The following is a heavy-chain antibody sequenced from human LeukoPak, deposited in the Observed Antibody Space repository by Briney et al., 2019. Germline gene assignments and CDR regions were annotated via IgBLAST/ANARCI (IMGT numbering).Heavy chain of an antibody. CDR2: ISGSGGST. D-gene: IGHD5-18*01. V-gene: IGHV3-23*01. CDR3: AKGPWGSYSYGFYFDY. Sequence: GGSLRLSCAASGLTFSNYAMSWVRQAPGKGLEWVSAISGSGGSTYFADSVKGRFTIPRDNSKNTLYLQMYSLRDEATAVYYCAKGPWGSYSYGFYFDYWGQGTLVTVSS. J-gene: IGHJ4*02. CDR1: GLTFSNYA.